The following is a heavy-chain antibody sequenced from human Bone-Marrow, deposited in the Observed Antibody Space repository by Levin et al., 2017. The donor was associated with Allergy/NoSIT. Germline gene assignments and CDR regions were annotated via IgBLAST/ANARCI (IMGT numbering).Heavy chain of an antibody. CDR3: ARVGTMVRGVIYYYYGMDV. J-gene: IGHJ6*02. CDR2: IYSGGST. D-gene: IGHD3-10*01. CDR1: GFTVSSHY. V-gene: IGHV3-53*01. Sequence: GESLKISCAASGFTVSSHYMSWVRQAPGKGLEWVSVIYSGGSTYYADSVKGRFTISRDNSKNTLYLQMNSLRAEDTAVYYCARVGTMVRGVIYYYYGMDVWGQGTTVTVSS.